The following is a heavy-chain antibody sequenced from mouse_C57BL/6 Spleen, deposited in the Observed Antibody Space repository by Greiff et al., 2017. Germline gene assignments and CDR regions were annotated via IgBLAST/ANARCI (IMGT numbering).Heavy chain of an antibody. V-gene: IGHV1-61*01. J-gene: IGHJ2*01. Sequence: QVQLQQPGAELVRPGSSVKLSCKASGYTFTSYWMDWVKQRPGQGLEWIGNIYPSDGETHYNQKFKDKATLTVDKSSSTAYMQLSSLTSEDSAVYYCARSEYFDYWGQGTTLTVSS. CDR1: GYTFTSYW. CDR2: IYPSDGET. CDR3: ARSEYFDY.